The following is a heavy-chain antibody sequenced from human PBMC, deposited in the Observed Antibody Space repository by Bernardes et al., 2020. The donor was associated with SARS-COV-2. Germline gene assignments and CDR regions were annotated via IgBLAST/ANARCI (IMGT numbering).Heavy chain of an antibody. Sequence: GGSLRLSCEASGFMFSDYGMSWVRQSPVKGLEWVSGISAGGYDTYYADSVRGRFTISRDNSRTTLFLQMNSLRAEDTAIYYCAKEWTRIGRPLFDYWGQGVLVTVSS. V-gene: IGHV3-23*01. CDR1: GFMFSDYG. CDR2: ISAGGYDT. D-gene: IGHD1-1*01. CDR3: AKEWTRIGRPLFDY. J-gene: IGHJ4*02.